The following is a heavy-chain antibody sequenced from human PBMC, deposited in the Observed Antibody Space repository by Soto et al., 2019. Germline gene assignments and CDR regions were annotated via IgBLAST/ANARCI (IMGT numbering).Heavy chain of an antibody. CDR1: GGSISSGGYY. J-gene: IGHJ6*02. CDR3: AQVSPSPFYYYYGMDV. Sequence: SETLSLTCTVSGGSISSGGYYWSWIRQHPGKGLEWIGYIYYSGSTYYNPSLKSRVTISVDTSKNQFSLKLSSVTAADTAVYYCAQVSPSPFYYYYGMDVWGQGTTVTVSS. V-gene: IGHV4-31*03. CDR2: IYYSGST. D-gene: IGHD6-6*01.